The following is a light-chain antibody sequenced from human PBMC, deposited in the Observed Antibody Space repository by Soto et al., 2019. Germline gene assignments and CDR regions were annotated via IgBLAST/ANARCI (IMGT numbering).Light chain of an antibody. CDR3: QQYNFWPPPT. Sequence: EIVMTQSPATLSVSPGERATLSCTASQSVNSNLAWYRQKPGQAPRLLISDASTRATGVPARFSGSGSGTEFTLTISSLQSEDSGIYYCQQYNFWPPPTFGGGTKVEIK. CDR2: DAS. J-gene: IGKJ4*01. CDR1: QSVNSN. V-gene: IGKV3-15*01.